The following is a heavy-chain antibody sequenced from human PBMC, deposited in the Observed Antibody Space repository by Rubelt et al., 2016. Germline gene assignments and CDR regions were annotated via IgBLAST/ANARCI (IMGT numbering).Heavy chain of an antibody. CDR1: GYTFTGYY. CDR3: ARCYGSGSYGNWFDP. V-gene: IGHV1-2*02. Sequence: QVQLVQSGAEVKKPGASVKVSCKASGYTFTGYYMHWVRQAPGQGLEWMGWINPNSGGTNYAQKFQGRVTMTRDTSISTAYMGLGRLRSDDTAVYYCARCYGSGSYGNWFDPWGQGTLVTVSS. J-gene: IGHJ5*02. D-gene: IGHD3-10*01. CDR2: INPNSGGT.